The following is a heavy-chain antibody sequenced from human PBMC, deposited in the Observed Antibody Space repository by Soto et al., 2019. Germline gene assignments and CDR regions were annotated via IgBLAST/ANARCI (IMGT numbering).Heavy chain of an antibody. Sequence: QVQLVESGGGVVQPGRSLRLSCEGSGFTFRNHGMHWIRQSPGKGLEWLAVIWYDGSEKYYADSVKGRFTISRDNSKNPLYLPMNSLKVEDTAMYYCARWSNNKVVDPWGQGTVVTVS. V-gene: IGHV3-33*01. D-gene: IGHD1-1*01. CDR3: ARWSNNKVVDP. J-gene: IGHJ5*02. CDR2: IWYDGSEK. CDR1: GFTFRNHG.